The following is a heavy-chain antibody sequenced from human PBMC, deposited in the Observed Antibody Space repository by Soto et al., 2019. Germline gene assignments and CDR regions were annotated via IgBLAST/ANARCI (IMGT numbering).Heavy chain of an antibody. D-gene: IGHD3-10*01. CDR3: ARAPPVTMVRGVPNWFDP. Sequence: ASVKVSCKASGYTFTSYAMHWVRQAPGQRLEWMGWINAGNGNTKYSQKFQGRVTITRDTSASTAYMELSSLRSEGTAVYYCARAPPVTMVRGVPNWFDPWGQGTLVTVSS. CDR1: GYTFTSYA. J-gene: IGHJ5*02. V-gene: IGHV1-3*01. CDR2: INAGNGNT.